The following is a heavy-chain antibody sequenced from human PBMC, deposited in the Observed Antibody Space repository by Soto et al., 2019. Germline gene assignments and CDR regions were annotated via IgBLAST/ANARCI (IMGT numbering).Heavy chain of an antibody. V-gene: IGHV3-23*01. Sequence: GGSLRLSCAASGFTFSTYAMIWVRQAPGKGLEWVSAISGRGDSTYYADSVKGRFTISRDNSKNTLYLQMSSLRAEDTAIYYCAKDSFINLRGYDSYWGQGTLVTVSS. CDR2: ISGRGDST. J-gene: IGHJ4*02. CDR1: GFTFSTYA. CDR3: AKDSFINLRGYDSY. D-gene: IGHD5-12*01.